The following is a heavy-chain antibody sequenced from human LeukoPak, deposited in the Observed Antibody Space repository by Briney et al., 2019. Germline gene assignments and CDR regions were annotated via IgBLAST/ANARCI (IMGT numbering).Heavy chain of an antibody. V-gene: IGHV1-2*02. Sequence: EASLKVSCKASGYTFTAYYINWVRQAPGQGLEWMAWINPNSGGTKYAQKFQGRVTMTRDMSTNTVYMELSGLTSDDTAVYYCAKDPCTTWTRCFTSGCDPWGQGALVTVSS. J-gene: IGHJ5*02. CDR2: INPNSGGT. D-gene: IGHD2-2*01. CDR1: GYTFTAYY. CDR3: AKDPCTTWTRCFTSGCDP.